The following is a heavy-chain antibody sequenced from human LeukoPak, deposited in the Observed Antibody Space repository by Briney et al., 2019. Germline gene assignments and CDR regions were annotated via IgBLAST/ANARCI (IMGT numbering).Heavy chain of an antibody. V-gene: IGHV3-23*01. D-gene: IGHD3-3*01. Sequence: GGSLRLSCAASGFTFSSYAMSWVRQAPGKGLEWVSAISGSGGSTYYADSVKGRFTISRGNSKNTLYLQMNSLRAEDTAVYYCARALYYDFSDPLFDPWGQGTLVTVSS. CDR3: ARALYYDFSDPLFDP. CDR2: ISGSGGST. CDR1: GFTFSSYA. J-gene: IGHJ5*02.